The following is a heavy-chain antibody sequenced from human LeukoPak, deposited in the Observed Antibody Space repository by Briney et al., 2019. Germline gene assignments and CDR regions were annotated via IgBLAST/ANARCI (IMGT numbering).Heavy chain of an antibody. CDR2: IYPSDSDT. D-gene: IGHD3-10*01. CDR3: ARYYGSGAGY. V-gene: IGHV5-51*01. CDR1: GYSFTSYW. J-gene: IGHJ4*02. Sequence: GESLKISCKGSGYSFTSYWIAWVRQMPGIGLEWMGIIYPSDSDTRYSPSFEGQVTISVDKSISTVYLQWSSLRASDTAMYYCARYYGSGAGYWGQGTLVTVSS.